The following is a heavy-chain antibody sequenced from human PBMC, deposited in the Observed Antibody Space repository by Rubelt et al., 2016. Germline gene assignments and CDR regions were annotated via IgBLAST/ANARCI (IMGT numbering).Heavy chain of an antibody. Sequence: QITLKESGPTVVKPTQTLTLTCTFSGFSLSTSGVGVGWIRQPPGKALEWLALIYWDDDKRNSPSLKSRLPITKDTSKNQVVLTMSSMEPMDTATYIGAHRPSRSHVDYFDYWGQGTLVTVSS. V-gene: IGHV2-5*02. J-gene: IGHJ4*02. CDR3: AHRPSRSHVDYFDY. CDR2: IYWDDDK. D-gene: IGHD1-26*01. CDR1: GFSLSTSGVG.